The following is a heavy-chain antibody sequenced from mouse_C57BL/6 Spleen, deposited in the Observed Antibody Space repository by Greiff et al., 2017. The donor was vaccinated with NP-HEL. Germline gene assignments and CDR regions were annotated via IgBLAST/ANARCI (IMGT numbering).Heavy chain of an antibody. V-gene: IGHV1-80*01. CDR2: IYPGDGDT. CDR3: APGAYWNVYAMDY. CDR1: GYAFSSYW. J-gene: IGHJ4*01. Sequence: QVQLKQSGAELVKPGASVKISCKASGYAFSSYWMNWVKQRPGKGLEWIGQIYPGDGDTNYNGKFKGKATLTADKSSRPAYMQHSRLTSENSAVYVCAPGAYWNVYAMDYRGHGTSVTVSS. D-gene: IGHD4-1*01.